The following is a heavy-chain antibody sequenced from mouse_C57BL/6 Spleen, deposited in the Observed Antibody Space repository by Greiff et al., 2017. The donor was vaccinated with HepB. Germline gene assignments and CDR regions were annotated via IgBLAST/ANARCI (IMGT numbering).Heavy chain of an antibody. CDR1: GFNIKDDY. D-gene: IGHD2-2*01. CDR3: TTGTMVTTKAMDY. V-gene: IGHV14-4*01. J-gene: IGHJ4*01. CDR2: IDPENGDT. Sequence: EVQLQESGAELVRPGASVKLSCTASGFNIKDDYMHWVKQRPEQGLEWIGWIDPENGDTEYASKFQGKATITADTSSNTAYLQLSSLTSEDTAVYYCTTGTMVTTKAMDYWGQGTSVTVSS.